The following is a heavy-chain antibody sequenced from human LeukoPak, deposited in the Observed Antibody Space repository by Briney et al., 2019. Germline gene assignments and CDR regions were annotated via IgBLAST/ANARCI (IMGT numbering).Heavy chain of an antibody. V-gene: IGHV1-18*01. D-gene: IGHD4-23*01. CDR2: ITAYNENT. CDR1: GYSLTDYA. J-gene: IGHJ4*02. Sequence: ASVKESCKASGYSLTDYAVTWVRQAPGQGLEWMGWITAYNENTNYAQKLQGRVTMTTDTSTSTAYMELRSLRSDDTAVYYCARVGGGNYHFYFDSWGQGTVVSVSS. CDR3: ARVGGGNYHFYFDS.